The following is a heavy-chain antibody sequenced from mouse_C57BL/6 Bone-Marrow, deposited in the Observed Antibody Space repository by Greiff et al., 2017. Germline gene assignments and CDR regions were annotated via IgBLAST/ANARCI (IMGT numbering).Heavy chain of an antibody. V-gene: IGHV8-8*01. Sequence: QVTLKESGPGILQPSQTLSLTCSFSGFSLSTFGMGVGWIRQPSGKGLAWLAHIWWDDDKYYNPALKSRLTISKDTSKNQVFLKIAKVDTADTATYYCARMRPYDYGSSWYFDVWGTGTTVTVSS. CDR2: IWWDDDK. J-gene: IGHJ1*03. CDR1: GFSLSTFGMG. CDR3: ARMRPYDYGSSWYFDV. D-gene: IGHD1-1*01.